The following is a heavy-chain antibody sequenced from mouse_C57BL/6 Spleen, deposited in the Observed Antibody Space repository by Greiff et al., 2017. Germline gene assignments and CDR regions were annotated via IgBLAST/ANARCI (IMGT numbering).Heavy chain of an antibody. CDR3: AIAGTSWFAY. J-gene: IGHJ3*01. CDR2: LHPSDSDT. D-gene: IGHD3-3*01. CDR1: GYTFTSYW. V-gene: IGHV1-74*01. Sequence: FQLQQPGAELVKPGASVKVSCKASGYTFTSYWMHWVKQRPGQGLEWIGRLHPSDSDTNYNQKFKGKATLTVDKSSSTAYMQLSSLTSEDSAVYYCAIAGTSWFAYWGQGTLVTVSA.